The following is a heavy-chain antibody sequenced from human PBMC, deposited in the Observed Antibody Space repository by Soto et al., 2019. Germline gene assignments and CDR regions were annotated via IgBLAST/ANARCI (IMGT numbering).Heavy chain of an antibody. Sequence: QLQLQESGPGLVKPSETLSLTCTVSGGSISSSSYYWGWIRQPPGKGLEWIGSFYYSGSTYYNPSXMXGVTISVDTSKNQFSLKLSSVTAADTAVYYCARLYGGSLFDYWGQGTLVTVSS. D-gene: IGHD2-15*01. CDR2: FYYSGST. V-gene: IGHV4-39*01. CDR1: GGSISSSSYY. CDR3: ARLYGGSLFDY. J-gene: IGHJ4*02.